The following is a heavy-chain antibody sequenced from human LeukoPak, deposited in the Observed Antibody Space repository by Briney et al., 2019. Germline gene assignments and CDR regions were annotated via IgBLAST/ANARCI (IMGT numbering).Heavy chain of an antibody. CDR2: IRYDGSNK. V-gene: IGHV3-30*02. J-gene: IGHJ4*02. CDR3: AKESGYYGSGSLED. CDR1: GFTFSSYG. Sequence: PGGSLRLSCAASGFTFSSYGMHWVRQAPGKGLEWVAFIRYDGSNKYYADSVKGRFTISRDSSKNTLYLQMNSLRAEDTAVYYCAKESGYYGSGSLEDWGQGTLVTVSS. D-gene: IGHD3-10*01.